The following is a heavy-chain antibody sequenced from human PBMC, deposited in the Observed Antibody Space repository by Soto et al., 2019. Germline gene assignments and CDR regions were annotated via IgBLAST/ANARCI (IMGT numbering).Heavy chain of an antibody. CDR2: ISTNGGST. D-gene: IGHD3-22*01. CDR3: VKGEYYYDSSGYYPFDY. CDR1: GLTFSSYP. Sequence: GGSLRLCCSASGLTFSSYPMHWVRQSPVKGLEYVSSISTNGGSTHYADSVKGRFTISRDNSKNTQYLQMSSLRADDTAVYYCVKGEYYYDSSGYYPFDYWGQGT. V-gene: IGHV3-64D*06. J-gene: IGHJ4*02.